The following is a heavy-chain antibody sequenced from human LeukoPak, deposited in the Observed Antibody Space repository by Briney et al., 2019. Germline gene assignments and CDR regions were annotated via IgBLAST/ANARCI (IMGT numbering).Heavy chain of an antibody. CDR3: TRHQSTSWEDAFDI. V-gene: IGHV3-21*04. Sequence: PGGSLRLSCAASGFTFSSYSMNWVRQAPGKGLEWVSSISSSSSYIYYADSVKGRFTISRDNAKNSLYLQMNSLKTEDTAVYYCTRHQSTSWEDAFDIWGQGTMVTVSS. CDR2: ISSSSSYI. J-gene: IGHJ3*02. D-gene: IGHD2-2*01. CDR1: GFTFSSYS.